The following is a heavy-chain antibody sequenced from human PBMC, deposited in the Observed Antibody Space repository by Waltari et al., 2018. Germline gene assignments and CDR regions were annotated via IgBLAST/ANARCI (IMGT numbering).Heavy chain of an antibody. CDR2: MARLNVDSGDT. Sequence: QVQLVQSGAEVKKPGASVKVACKTSGYPFSNFYLHWVRQAPGQGLEWMGRMARLNVDSGDTKYAQKFQGRVTLTWDTSISTAYMELSSLTSDDTAVYYCARGGLYGQQLLESAFEIWGQGTKVTVSS. V-gene: IGHV1-2*06. J-gene: IGHJ3*02. CDR1: GYPFSNFY. CDR3: ARGGLYGQQLLESAFEI. D-gene: IGHD6-13*01.